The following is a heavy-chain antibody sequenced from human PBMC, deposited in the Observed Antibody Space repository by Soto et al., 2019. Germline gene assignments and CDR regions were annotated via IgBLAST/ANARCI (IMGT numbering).Heavy chain of an antibody. Sequence: PGGSLRLSCAASGFTFSSYWMSWVRQAPGKGLEWVANIKQDGSEKYYVDSVKGRFTISRDNAKNSLYLQMNSLRAEDTALYHCAREQPPNYGDKNDAFDIWGQGTMVTVSS. CDR2: IKQDGSEK. CDR3: AREQPPNYGDKNDAFDI. V-gene: IGHV3-7*03. CDR1: GFTFSSYW. D-gene: IGHD4-17*01. J-gene: IGHJ3*02.